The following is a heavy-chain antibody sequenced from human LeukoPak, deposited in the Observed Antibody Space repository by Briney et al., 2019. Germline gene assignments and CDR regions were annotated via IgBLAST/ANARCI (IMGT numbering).Heavy chain of an antibody. CDR1: GYTFSSYD. Sequence: GASVKVSCRAPGYTFSSYDINWVRQATGQGLEWMGWMNPKSGNTGYAQKFQGRVTMTRNTSISTAYMELSSLRSEDTAVYYCARDPGTYSGSYVDYWGQGTLVTVSS. D-gene: IGHD1-26*01. J-gene: IGHJ4*02. V-gene: IGHV1-8*01. CDR3: ARDPGTYSGSYVDY. CDR2: MNPKSGNT.